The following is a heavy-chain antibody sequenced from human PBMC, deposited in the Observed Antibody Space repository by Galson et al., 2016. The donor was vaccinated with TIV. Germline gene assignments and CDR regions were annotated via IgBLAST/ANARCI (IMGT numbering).Heavy chain of an antibody. CDR2: LHYGGNT. J-gene: IGHJ4*02. CDR1: GASLTSPSHY. D-gene: IGHD2-8*01. CDR3: ARQATPHHGVFDS. V-gene: IGHV4-39*01. Sequence: SETLSLTCTVSGASLTSPSHYWGWIRQPPGKGLEWIGSLHYGGNTYFNRSLRSRATISGDTSKNQLSLKLTSVTAADTAVYYCARQATPHHGVFDSWGQGVLVTVSS.